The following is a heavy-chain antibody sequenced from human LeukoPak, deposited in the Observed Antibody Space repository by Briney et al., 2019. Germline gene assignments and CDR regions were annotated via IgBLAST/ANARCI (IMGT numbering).Heavy chain of an antibody. CDR2: INHSGST. CDR1: GGSLSGYY. Sequence: NASETLSLTCAVYGGSLSGYYWSWIRQPPGKGLEWIGEINHSGSTNYSPSLKSRVTISVDTSKNQFSLKLSSVTAADTAVYYCARRRGATIRIFDYWGQGTLVTVSS. J-gene: IGHJ4*02. V-gene: IGHV4-34*01. D-gene: IGHD3-3*01. CDR3: ARRRGATIRIFDY.